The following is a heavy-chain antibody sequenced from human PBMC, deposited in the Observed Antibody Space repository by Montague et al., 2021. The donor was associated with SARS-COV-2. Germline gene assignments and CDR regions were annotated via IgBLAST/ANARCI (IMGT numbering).Heavy chain of an antibody. CDR3: AGQSASGPFDH. J-gene: IGHJ4*02. Sequence: SETLSLTCSVSGGSISTSNYYWGWIRQPPGKGLEWFGSVYYSGSTYYXXPLKSRVTVSVDTSKNQLSLKISSVTAADTAVYFCAGQSASGPFDHWGQGTLVTVSS. V-gene: IGHV4-39*01. CDR2: VYYSGST. D-gene: IGHD6-25*01. CDR1: GGSISTSNYY.